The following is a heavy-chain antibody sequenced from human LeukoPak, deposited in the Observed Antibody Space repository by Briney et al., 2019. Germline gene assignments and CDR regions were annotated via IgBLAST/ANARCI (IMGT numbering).Heavy chain of an antibody. CDR3: AKGEQLWLSYYFDY. Sequence: PGGSLRLSCAASGFTFSSYAMSWVRQAPGKGLEWVSAISGSGGSTYYADSVKGRFTISRDNSENTLYLQMNSLRAEDTAVYYCAKGEQLWLSYYFDYWGQGTLVTVSS. J-gene: IGHJ4*02. CDR1: GFTFSSYA. CDR2: ISGSGGST. V-gene: IGHV3-23*01. D-gene: IGHD5-18*01.